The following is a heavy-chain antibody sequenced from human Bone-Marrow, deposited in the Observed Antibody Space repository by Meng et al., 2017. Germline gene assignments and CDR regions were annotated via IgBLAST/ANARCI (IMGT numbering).Heavy chain of an antibody. CDR3: ANAPYSSSWYGGGDEVY. CDR2: ISGSGGST. D-gene: IGHD6-13*01. J-gene: IGHJ4*02. V-gene: IGHV3-23*01. Sequence: GESLKISCAASGFTFSSYAMSWVRQAPGKWLEWVSAISGSGGSTYYADSVKGRFTISRDNSKNTLYLQMNSLRAEDTAVYYCANAPYSSSWYGGGDEVYWGQGTLVTVSS. CDR1: GFTFSSYA.